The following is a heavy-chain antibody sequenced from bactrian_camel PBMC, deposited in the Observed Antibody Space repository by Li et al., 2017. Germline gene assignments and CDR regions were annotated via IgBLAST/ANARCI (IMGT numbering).Heavy chain of an antibody. CDR2: MDTDIGTT. CDR3: AAVPRGYGTWGTTEVNY. Sequence: DVQLVESGGGSVQASGSLRIYCAAGDYAYRCMGWFCQAPEKEREGVAVMDTDIGTTYYNDSVTGRFTISHDGLKNTMYLQMNSLKPEDTAMYYCAAVPRGYGTWGTTEVNYWGQGTQVTVS. D-gene: IGHD5*01. CDR1: DYAYRC. J-gene: IGHJ4*01. V-gene: IGHV3S40*01.